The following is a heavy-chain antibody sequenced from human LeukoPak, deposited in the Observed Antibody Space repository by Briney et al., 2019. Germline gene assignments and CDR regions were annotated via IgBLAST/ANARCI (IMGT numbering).Heavy chain of an antibody. CDR3: ARGGTVTTGFDI. D-gene: IGHD4-17*01. CDR1: GGSFSGYY. J-gene: IGHJ3*02. Sequence: SETLSLTCAVYGGSFSGYYWSWIRQPAGKGLEWIGRIYTSGSTNYNPSLKSRVTMSVDTSKNQFSLKLSSVTAADTAVYYCARGGTVTTGFDIWGQGTMVTVSS. CDR2: IYTSGST. V-gene: IGHV4-59*10.